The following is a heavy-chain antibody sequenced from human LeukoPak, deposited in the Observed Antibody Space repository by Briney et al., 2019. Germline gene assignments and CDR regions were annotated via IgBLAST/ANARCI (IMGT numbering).Heavy chain of an antibody. V-gene: IGHV4-59*08. J-gene: IGHJ6*02. CDR1: GGSISSYY. Sequence: SETLSLTCTVSGGSISSYYWSWIRQPPGKGLEWIGYIYYSGSTNYNPSLKSRVTISVDTSKNQFSLKLNSVTAADTAVYYCARVAANPYYYYGMDVWGQGTTVTVSS. CDR3: ARVAANPYYYYGMDV. CDR2: IYYSGST. D-gene: IGHD2-15*01.